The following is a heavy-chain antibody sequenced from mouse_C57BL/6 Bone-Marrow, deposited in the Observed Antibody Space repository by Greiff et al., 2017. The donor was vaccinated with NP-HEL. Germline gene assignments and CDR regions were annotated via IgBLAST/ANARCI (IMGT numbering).Heavy chain of an antibody. CDR2: IYPGNSDT. V-gene: IGHV1-5*01. CDR3: TRWEIRQPEDFDY. D-gene: IGHD3-2*01. CDR1: GYTFTSYW. Sequence: EVQLQQSGTVLARPGASVKMSCKTSGYTFTSYWMHWVKQRPGQGLEWIGAIYPGNSDTSYNQKFKGKAKLTAVTSASTAYMELSSLTNEDSAVYYCTRWEIRQPEDFDYWGQGTTLTVSS. J-gene: IGHJ2*01.